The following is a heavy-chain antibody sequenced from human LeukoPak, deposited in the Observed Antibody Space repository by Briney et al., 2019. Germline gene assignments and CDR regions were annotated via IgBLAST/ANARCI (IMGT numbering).Heavy chain of an antibody. CDR1: GYSFTNYW. Sequence: PGESLKISCKVSGYSFTNYWIGWVRQMPGKGLEWMGIIYPDDSDTKYSPSFQGQVTISADKSISTAYLQWSSLKASDTAMYYCARRASYYDSSGYRDDAFDIWGQGTMVTVSS. V-gene: IGHV5-51*01. CDR3: ARRASYYDSSGYRDDAFDI. J-gene: IGHJ3*02. CDR2: IYPDDSDT. D-gene: IGHD3-22*01.